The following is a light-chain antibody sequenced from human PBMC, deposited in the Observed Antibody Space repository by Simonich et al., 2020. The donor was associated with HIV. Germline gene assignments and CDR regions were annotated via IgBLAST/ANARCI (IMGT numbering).Light chain of an antibody. CDR2: GAS. V-gene: IGKV3-15*01. CDR3: QQYNNWPPVYT. Sequence: EIVMTQSPATLSVSPGERATLSCRASQSVSSNLAWYQQKPGQTPRLIIYGASTRATVIPARFSGSGSGTEFTLTISSLQSEDFAVYYCQQYNNWPPVYTFGQGTKLEIK. J-gene: IGKJ2*01. CDR1: QSVSSN.